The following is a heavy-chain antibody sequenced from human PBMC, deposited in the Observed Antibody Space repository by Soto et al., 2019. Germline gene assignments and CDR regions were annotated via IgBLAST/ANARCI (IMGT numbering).Heavy chain of an antibody. J-gene: IGHJ2*01. CDR3: ARCYCSVGSCYTCCPFDL. V-gene: IGHV1-18*01. D-gene: IGHD2-15*01. CDR1: GYTFNNYG. CDR2: IGPYNGNT. Sequence: QVQLVQSGAEVKKPGASVKVSCKASGYTFNNYGISWVRQAPGQGLEWMGWIGPYNGNTDHAQNFQGRVTMTTDTSTNTAYMELRSLRSDDTALYYCARCYCSVGSCYTCCPFDLWGRGTLVTVSS.